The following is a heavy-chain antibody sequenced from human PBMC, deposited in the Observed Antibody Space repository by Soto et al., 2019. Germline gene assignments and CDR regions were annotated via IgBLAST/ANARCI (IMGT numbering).Heavy chain of an antibody. CDR2: IWYDGSSK. D-gene: IGHD2-2*01. CDR1: GFTFSSYG. V-gene: IGHV3-33*06. J-gene: IGHJ6*02. CDR3: AKETYQLLGPMDV. Sequence: GGSLRLSCAASGFTFSSYGMHWVRQAPGKGLEWVAVIWYDGSSKYYADSVKGRFTISRDNSKNTLYLQMNSLRAEDTAVYYCAKETYQLLGPMDVWGQGTTVTVSS.